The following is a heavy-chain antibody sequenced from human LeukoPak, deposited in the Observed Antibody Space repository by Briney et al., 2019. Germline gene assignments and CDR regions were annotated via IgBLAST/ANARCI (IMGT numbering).Heavy chain of an antibody. V-gene: IGHV1-2*07. Sequence: APSVKVSCKASGYTFTAYYIHWVRHAPGQGLEWMGWINPNSGGTNSSHTLTRDTSISTAYMELGSLRSDDTAIYYCGRAYGSGSYYHPDYWGQGTLVTVSS. CDR2: INPNSGGT. J-gene: IGHJ4*02. D-gene: IGHD3-10*01. CDR1: GYTFTAYY. CDR3: GRAYGSGSYYHPDY.